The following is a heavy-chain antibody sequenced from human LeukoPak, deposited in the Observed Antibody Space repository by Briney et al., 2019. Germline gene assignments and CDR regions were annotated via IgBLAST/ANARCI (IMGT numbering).Heavy chain of an antibody. D-gene: IGHD3-9*01. J-gene: IGHJ4*02. V-gene: IGHV1-69*13. CDR2: IIPIFGTA. Sequence: GASVKVSCKASGGTFSSYAISWVRQAPGQGLEWMGGIIPIFGTANYAQKFQGRVTITADESTSTAYMELSSLRSEDTAVCYCAYDILTGYYSPEYWGQGTLVTVSS. CDR1: GGTFSSYA. CDR3: AYDILTGYYSPEY.